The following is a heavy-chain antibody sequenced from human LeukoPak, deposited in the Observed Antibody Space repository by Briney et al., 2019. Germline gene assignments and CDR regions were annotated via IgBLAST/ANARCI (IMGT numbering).Heavy chain of an antibody. D-gene: IGHD2-15*01. Sequence: ASVKVSCKASGGTFSSYAISWVRQAPGQGLEWMGGIIPIFGTANYAQKFQGRVTITADESTSTAYMELSSLRSEDTAVYYCARNSNRGGHFPHYFDYWGQGTLVTVSS. V-gene: IGHV1-69*13. CDR3: ARNSNRGGHFPHYFDY. J-gene: IGHJ4*02. CDR2: IIPIFGTA. CDR1: GGTFSSYA.